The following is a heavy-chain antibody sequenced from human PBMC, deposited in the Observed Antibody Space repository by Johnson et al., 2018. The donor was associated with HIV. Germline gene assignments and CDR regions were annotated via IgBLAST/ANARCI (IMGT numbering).Heavy chain of an antibody. CDR1: GFSFDKYA. CDR2: ISWNSGSI. D-gene: IGHD3-22*01. V-gene: IGHV3-9*01. Sequence: VQLVESGGGLVQPGRSLRLSCVASGFSFDKYAMNWVRQVPGKGLEWVSGISWNSGSIGYADSVRGRFTTSRDNARNSLFLQMNSLRPEDTAFYYCAKDVDPSVYFYYAFDIWGQGTMVTVAS. J-gene: IGHJ3*02. CDR3: AKDVDPSVYFYYAFDI.